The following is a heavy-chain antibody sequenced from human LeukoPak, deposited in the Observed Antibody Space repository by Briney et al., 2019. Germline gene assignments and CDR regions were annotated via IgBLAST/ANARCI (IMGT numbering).Heavy chain of an antibody. CDR2: IYYSGST. V-gene: IGHV4-59*12. Sequence: PSETLSLTCTVSGGSISSYYWSWIRQPPGKGLEWIGYIYYSGSTNYNSSLKSRVTISVDTSKNQFSLKLSSVTAADTAVYYCAREPPVSYYDSSGYSDYWGQGTLVTVSS. CDR1: GGSISSYY. J-gene: IGHJ4*02. D-gene: IGHD3-22*01. CDR3: AREPPVSYYDSSGYSDY.